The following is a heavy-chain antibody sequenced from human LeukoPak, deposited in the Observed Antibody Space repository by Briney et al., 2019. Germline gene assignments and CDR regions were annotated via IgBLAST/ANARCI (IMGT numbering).Heavy chain of an antibody. V-gene: IGHV1-46*01. D-gene: IGHD5-24*01. J-gene: IGHJ3*02. CDR2: IDPSGGNT. CDR1: GYTFTNYN. Sequence: ASVKVSCKASGYTFTNYNMHWVRQAPGQGLEWMGIIDPSGGNTNYAQNFQGRVTMTRDTSTSTVYMELSSLRSEDTAVYYCARVRDGCNDAYDIWGQGTMVTVPS. CDR3: ARVRDGCNDAYDI.